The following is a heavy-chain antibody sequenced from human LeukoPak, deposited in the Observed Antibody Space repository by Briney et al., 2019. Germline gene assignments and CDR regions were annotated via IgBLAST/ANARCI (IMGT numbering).Heavy chain of an antibody. D-gene: IGHD5-24*01. J-gene: IGHJ5*02. Sequence: GGSLRLSCAASGFTFDDYAMHWVRQAPGKGLEWVSGISWNSGSIGYADSVKGRFTISRDNAKNSLYLQMNSLRAEDTALYHCAKGDGFDPWGQGTLVTVSS. CDR2: ISWNSGSI. CDR3: AKGDGFDP. CDR1: GFTFDDYA. V-gene: IGHV3-9*01.